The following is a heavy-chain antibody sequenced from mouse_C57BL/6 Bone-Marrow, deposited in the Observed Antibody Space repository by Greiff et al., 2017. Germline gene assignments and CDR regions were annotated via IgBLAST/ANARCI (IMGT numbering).Heavy chain of an antibody. V-gene: IGHV1-64*01. CDR3: ARGAYWYFDV. Sequence: QVQLKQSGAELVKPGASVKLSCKASGYTFTSYWMHWVKQRPGQGLEWIGMIHPNSGSTNYNEKFKSKATLTVDKSSSTAYMQLSSLTSEDSAVYYWARGAYWYFDVWGTGTTVTVSS. CDR2: IHPNSGST. CDR1: GYTFTSYW. J-gene: IGHJ1*03.